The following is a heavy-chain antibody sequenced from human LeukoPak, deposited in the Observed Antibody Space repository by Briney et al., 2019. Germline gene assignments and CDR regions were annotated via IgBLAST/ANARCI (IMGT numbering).Heavy chain of an antibody. CDR2: IDGETGNT. Sequence: ASVKVSCKASGYTFIHYWMHWVRQVRGQGLEWMGFIDGETGNTRYAQNFQGRIPMTRDTSTGTVFMDLSSLRFDDTAVYYCARDPGGNHFGPGTYFAYWGQGSLVTVSS. CDR1: GYTFIHYW. D-gene: IGHD3-10*01. CDR3: ARDPGGNHFGPGTYFAY. J-gene: IGHJ4*02. V-gene: IGHV1-46*01.